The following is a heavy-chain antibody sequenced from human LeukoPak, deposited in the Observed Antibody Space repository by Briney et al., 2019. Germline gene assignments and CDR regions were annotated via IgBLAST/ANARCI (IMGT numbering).Heavy chain of an antibody. J-gene: IGHJ4*02. V-gene: IGHV4-4*02. D-gene: IGHD3-22*01. CDR3: ARVPDYYDSSGHYY. CDR1: GGSISSYNW. Sequence: PSGTLSLTCAVSGGSISSYNWWGWVRQPPGKGLEWIGEIYHSGSTNYNPSLKSRVTISVDKSKNQFSLNPTSVTAADTAVYYCARVPDYYDSSGHYYWGQGTLVTVSS. CDR2: IYHSGST.